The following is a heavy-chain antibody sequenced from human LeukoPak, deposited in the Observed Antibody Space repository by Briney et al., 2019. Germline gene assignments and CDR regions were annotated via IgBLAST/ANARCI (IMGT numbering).Heavy chain of an antibody. CDR3: AGNYYDSSGYYRGTDY. J-gene: IGHJ4*02. D-gene: IGHD3-22*01. V-gene: IGHV4-61*02. Sequence: SETLSLTCTVSGGSISSGSYYWSWIRQPAGKGLEWIGRIYTSGSTNYNPSLKSRVIISVDTSKNQFSLKLSSVTAADTAVYYCAGNYYDSSGYYRGTDYWGQGTLVTVSS. CDR2: IYTSGST. CDR1: GGSISSGSYY.